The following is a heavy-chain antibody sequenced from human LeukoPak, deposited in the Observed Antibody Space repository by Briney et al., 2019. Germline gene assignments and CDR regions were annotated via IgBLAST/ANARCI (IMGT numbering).Heavy chain of an antibody. CDR2: ISGSGGST. CDR3: AQDPPRRAAGTGVY. V-gene: IGHV3-23*01. D-gene: IGHD1-1*01. Sequence: PGESLRLSCAASGFTFSSYAMSWVRQAPGKGLEWVSGISGSGGSTYYADSVKGRFTISRDNSKNTLYLQMNSLRAEDTAVYYCAQDPPRRAAGTGVYWGQGTLVTVSS. J-gene: IGHJ4*02. CDR1: GFTFSSYA.